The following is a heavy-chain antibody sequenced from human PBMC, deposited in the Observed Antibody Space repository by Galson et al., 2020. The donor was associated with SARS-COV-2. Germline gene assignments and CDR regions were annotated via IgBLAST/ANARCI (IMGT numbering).Heavy chain of an antibody. V-gene: IGHV3-74*01. J-gene: IGHJ2*01. CDR2: INADGSGT. Sequence: GESLKISCAASGFPFSTYWMHWVRHAPGKGLVWVSRINADGSGTTYADSVKGRFTISRDNAKTTLYLQMNSLRAEDTAVYFCARAFGANWYFDLWGRGSLVTVSS. CDR1: GFPFSTYW. D-gene: IGHD3-16*01. CDR3: ARAFGANWYFDL.